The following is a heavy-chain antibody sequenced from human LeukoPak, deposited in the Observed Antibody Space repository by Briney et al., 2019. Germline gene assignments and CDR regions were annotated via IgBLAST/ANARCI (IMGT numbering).Heavy chain of an antibody. CDR3: ARGLSYYDSSGYYYVFYFDY. D-gene: IGHD3-22*01. V-gene: IGHV4-38-2*02. CDR1: GYSISSGYY. Sequence: SETLSLTCTVSGYSISSGYYWGWIRQPPGKGLEWIGSIYHSGSAYCNPSLRSRVTISVDTSKNHFSLKLSSVTAADTAVYYCARGLSYYDSSGYYYVFYFDYWGQGTPVTVSS. J-gene: IGHJ4*02. CDR2: IYHSGSA.